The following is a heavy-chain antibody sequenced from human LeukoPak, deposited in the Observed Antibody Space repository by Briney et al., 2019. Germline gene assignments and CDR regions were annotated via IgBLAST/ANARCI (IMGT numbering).Heavy chain of an antibody. J-gene: IGHJ6*02. V-gene: IGHV3-20*04. Sequence: GGSLRLSCAASGFTFDDYGMSWVRQAPGKGLEWVSGINWNGGSTGYADSVKGRFTISRDNAKNSLYLQMNSLRAEDTAVYYCARDRNVVVPAAISGMDVWGQGTTVTVSS. CDR1: GFTFDDYG. CDR3: ARDRNVVVPAAISGMDV. D-gene: IGHD2-2*01. CDR2: INWNGGST.